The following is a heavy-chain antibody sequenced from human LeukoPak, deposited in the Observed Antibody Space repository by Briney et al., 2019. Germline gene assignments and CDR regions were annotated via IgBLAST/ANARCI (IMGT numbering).Heavy chain of an antibody. J-gene: IGHJ4*02. CDR2: IKEDGSKK. CDR3: ALGGWDYAPQSSSDFDY. D-gene: IGHD4-17*01. Sequence: GGSLRLSCAASGFTSSSYWMSWVRQAPGKGLEWVANIKEDGSKKSYVDSLKGRFTISRDNAKNSLYLQMDSLRAEDTAVYYCALGGWDYAPQSSSDFDYWGQGTLVTVSS. CDR1: GFTSSSYW. V-gene: IGHV3-7*01.